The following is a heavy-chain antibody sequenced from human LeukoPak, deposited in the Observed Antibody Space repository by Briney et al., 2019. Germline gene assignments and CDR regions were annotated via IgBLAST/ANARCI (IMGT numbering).Heavy chain of an antibody. V-gene: IGHV4-34*01. CDR1: GGPFSGYY. Sequence: SETLSLTCAVYGGPFSGYYWSWIRQPPGKGLEWIGEINHSGSTNYNPSLKSRVTISVDTSKNQFSLKLSSVTAADTAVYYCARFLVYCSSTSCYNIGDNWFDPWGQGTLVTVSS. CDR2: INHSGST. J-gene: IGHJ5*02. D-gene: IGHD2-2*02. CDR3: ARFLVYCSSTSCYNIGDNWFDP.